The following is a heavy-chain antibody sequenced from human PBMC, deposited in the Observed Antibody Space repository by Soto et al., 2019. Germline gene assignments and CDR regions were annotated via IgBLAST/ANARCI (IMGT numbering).Heavy chain of an antibody. Sequence: EVQLLESGGGLVEPGGSLRLSCAASGFTFRSYAMTWVRQAPGKGLEWVSYTGGGGVSTYYADSVKGRFTSSRDDFKNPMDLKMKRLRAEDTALFLFAKIGGRGNQQYAFYNWGQGTMVTVSS. CDR3: AKIGGRGNQQYAFYN. V-gene: IGHV3-23*01. J-gene: IGHJ3*02. D-gene: IGHD3-10*01. CDR2: TGGGGVST. CDR1: GFTFRSYA.